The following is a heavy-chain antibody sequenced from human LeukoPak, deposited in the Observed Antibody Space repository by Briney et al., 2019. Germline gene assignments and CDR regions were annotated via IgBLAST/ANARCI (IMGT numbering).Heavy chain of an antibody. J-gene: IGHJ6*02. CDR1: GFTVSSNY. Sequence: GGSLRLSCAASGFTVSSNYMSWIRQAPGKGLEWVSVIYSGGSTYYADSVKGRFTISRDNSKNTLYLQMNSLRAEDTAVYYCARDKALMVRGVNAIEYGLDVWGQGTTVTVSS. V-gene: IGHV3-66*01. CDR3: ARDKALMVRGVNAIEYGLDV. D-gene: IGHD3-10*01. CDR2: IYSGGST.